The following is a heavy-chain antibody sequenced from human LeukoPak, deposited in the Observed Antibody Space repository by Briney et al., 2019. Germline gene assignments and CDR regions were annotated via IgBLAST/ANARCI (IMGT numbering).Heavy chain of an antibody. V-gene: IGHV4-31*03. CDR3: ARAGYSSSWYLGFDY. Sequence: SQTLSLTCTVSGGSISSGGYYWSWIRQHPGKGLEWIGYIYYSGSTYYNPSLKSRVTISVDTSKNQFSLKLSSVTAADTAVYYCARAGYSSSWYLGFDYWGQGTLVTVSS. CDR2: IYYSGST. CDR1: GGSISSGGYY. D-gene: IGHD6-13*01. J-gene: IGHJ4*02.